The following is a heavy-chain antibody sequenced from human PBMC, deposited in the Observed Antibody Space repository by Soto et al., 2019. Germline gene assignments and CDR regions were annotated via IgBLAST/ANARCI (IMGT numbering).Heavy chain of an antibody. Sequence: EVQLVESGGGLVQPGGSLRLSCAASGFTFSSYWMSWVRQAPGKGLEWVANIKQDGSEKYYVDSVKGRFTISRDNAKNSLYLQMNSLRAEDTAVYYCARDLSESRYDFWSGYPYYYYGMDVWGQGTTVTVSS. CDR2: IKQDGSEK. V-gene: IGHV3-7*01. D-gene: IGHD3-3*01. CDR3: ARDLSESRYDFWSGYPYYYYGMDV. CDR1: GFTFSSYW. J-gene: IGHJ6*02.